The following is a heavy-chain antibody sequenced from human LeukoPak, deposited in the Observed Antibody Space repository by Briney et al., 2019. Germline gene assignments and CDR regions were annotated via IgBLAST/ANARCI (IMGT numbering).Heavy chain of an antibody. CDR2: ISAYNGNT. D-gene: IGHD4-11*01. CDR1: GYTFTSYG. J-gene: IGHJ5*02. CDR3: ARVLKLATVTSNWFDP. Sequence: GASVKVSCKASGYTFTSYGISWVRQAPGQGLEWMGWISAYNGNTNYAQKLQGRVTMTTDTSTSTAYMELRSLRSDDTAVYYCARVLKLATVTSNWFDPWGQGTLVTVSS. V-gene: IGHV1-18*01.